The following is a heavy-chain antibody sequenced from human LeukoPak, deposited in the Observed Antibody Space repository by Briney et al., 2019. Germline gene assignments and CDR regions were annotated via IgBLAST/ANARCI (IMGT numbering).Heavy chain of an antibody. V-gene: IGHV3-21*01. CDR1: GFTVSSNY. CDR2: ITTSSTYT. D-gene: IGHD1-26*01. CDR3: ARDPYSGAYGNTYYYYMDV. J-gene: IGHJ6*03. Sequence: GGSLRLSCAASGFTVSSNYMSWVRQTPGKGLEWISSITTSSTYTFYADSVKGRFTISRDNARNSLYLQMNSLTAEDTAVYYCARDPYSGAYGNTYYYYMDVWGKGTTVTISS.